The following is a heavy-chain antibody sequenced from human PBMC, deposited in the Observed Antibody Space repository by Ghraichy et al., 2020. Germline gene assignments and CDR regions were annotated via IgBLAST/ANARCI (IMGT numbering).Heavy chain of an antibody. V-gene: IGHV4-61*02. D-gene: IGHD3-10*01. CDR1: GGSISGAISY. CDR2: IYPSGST. CDR3: ARVPHSGYYYYMDV. Sequence: SETLSLTCSVSGGSISGAISYWSWIRQPAGEGLEWIGRIYPSGSTNYKPSLKSRVTMSLDMSKNQFSLQLSSVTAADTAVYYCARVPHSGYYYYMDVWGKGTTVTVSS. J-gene: IGHJ6*03.